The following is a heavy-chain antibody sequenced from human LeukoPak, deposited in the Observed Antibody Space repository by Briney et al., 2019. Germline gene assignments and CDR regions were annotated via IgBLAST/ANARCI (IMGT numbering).Heavy chain of an antibody. CDR1: GFTFSSYS. CDR2: IRSSSSYI. D-gene: IGHD2-2*01. J-gene: IGHJ4*02. V-gene: IGHV3-21*01. CDR3: VRDGRYCSSTSCYSW. Sequence: GGSLRLSCAASGFTFSSYSMNWVRQAPGKGLEWVSSIRSSSSYIYYADSVKGRFTISRDHAKNSLYLQMNSLSAEDTAVYYCVRDGRYCSSTSCYSWWGQGTLVTVSS.